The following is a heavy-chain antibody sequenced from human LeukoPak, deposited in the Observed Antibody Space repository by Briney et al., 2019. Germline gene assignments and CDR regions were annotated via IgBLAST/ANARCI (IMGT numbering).Heavy chain of an antibody. CDR2: IYHSGST. J-gene: IGHJ4*02. Sequence: SETLSLTCTVSGYSISSGYYWGWIRQPPGKGLEWIGSIYHSGSTNYNPSLKSRVTISVDTSKNQFSLKLSSVTAADTAVYYCARLFPYYYGSGNYWGQGTLVTVSS. D-gene: IGHD3-10*01. V-gene: IGHV4-38-2*02. CDR1: GYSISSGYY. CDR3: ARLFPYYYGSGNY.